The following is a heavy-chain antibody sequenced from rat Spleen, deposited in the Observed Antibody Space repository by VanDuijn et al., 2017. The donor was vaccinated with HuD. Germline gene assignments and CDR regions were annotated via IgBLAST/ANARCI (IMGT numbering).Heavy chain of an antibody. CDR1: GFTFSDYG. CDR3: ARRHYGYTDYFDY. V-gene: IGHV5-29*01. CDR2: ISYDGGST. J-gene: IGHJ2*01. Sequence: EVQLVESGGDLVQPGRSLKLSCATSGFTFSDYGMAWVLQAPTKGLEWVASISYDGGSTYYRDSVKGRFTISRDNAESTLYLQMDSLRSEDTATYYCARRHYGYTDYFDYWGQGVMVTVSS. D-gene: IGHD1-9*01.